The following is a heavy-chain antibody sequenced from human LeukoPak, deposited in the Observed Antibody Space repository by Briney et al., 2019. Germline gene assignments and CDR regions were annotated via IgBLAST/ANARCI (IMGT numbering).Heavy chain of an antibody. CDR1: GFTFSSYS. CDR2: ISTSSSYI. V-gene: IGHV3-21*01. CDR3: ARDWFHAIDY. Sequence: PGGSLRLSCAASGFTFSSYSMNWVRQAPGKGLEWVSSISTSSSYIYYADSVKGRFTISRDNAKNSLYLQMNSLRAEDTAVYYCARDWFHAIDYWGQGTLVTVSS. J-gene: IGHJ4*02. D-gene: IGHD2/OR15-2a*01.